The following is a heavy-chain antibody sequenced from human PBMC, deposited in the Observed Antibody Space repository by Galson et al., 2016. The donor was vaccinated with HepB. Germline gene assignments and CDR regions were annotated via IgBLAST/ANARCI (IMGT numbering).Heavy chain of an antibody. J-gene: IGHJ1*01. CDR2: ISSSSDII. Sequence: SLRLSCAASGFTFNTCGMNWVRQAPGKGLEWISFISSSSDIIHYADSVKGRFTISRDNAKNALYLQMNSLRDEDMAVYYCARNPEVNIILQHWGQGTLVTVSS. D-gene: IGHD2/OR15-2a*01. V-gene: IGHV3-48*02. CDR3: ARNPEVNIILQH. CDR1: GFTFNTCG.